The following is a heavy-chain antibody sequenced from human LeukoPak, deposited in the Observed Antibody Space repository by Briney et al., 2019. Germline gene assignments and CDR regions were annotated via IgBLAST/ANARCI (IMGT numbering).Heavy chain of an antibody. Sequence: PSETLSLTGTVSGGSMSTTTYYWGWIRQPPGKGLEWIGSIYYSGSTFYNPSLKSRVTMSVDTSKNQFSLKLSSVTAADTAVYSCARHVGGRVTTGFDQWGQGTLVTVSS. V-gene: IGHV4-39*01. CDR1: GGSMSTTTYY. D-gene: IGHD4-17*01. CDR2: IYYSGST. CDR3: ARHVGGRVTTGFDQ. J-gene: IGHJ4*02.